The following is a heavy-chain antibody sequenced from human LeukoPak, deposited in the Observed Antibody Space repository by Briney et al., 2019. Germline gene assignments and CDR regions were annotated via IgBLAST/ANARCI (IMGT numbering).Heavy chain of an antibody. Sequence: ASVKVSCKASGYTFTSYGISWVRQAPGQGLEWMGWISAYNGNTNYAQKLQGRVTMTTDTSTSTAYMELRSLRSDDTAVYYCARGVYGGNYRVSHFDYWGQGTLVTVSS. CDR2: ISAYNGNT. CDR1: GYTFTSYG. J-gene: IGHJ4*02. D-gene: IGHD4-23*01. V-gene: IGHV1-18*01. CDR3: ARGVYGGNYRVSHFDY.